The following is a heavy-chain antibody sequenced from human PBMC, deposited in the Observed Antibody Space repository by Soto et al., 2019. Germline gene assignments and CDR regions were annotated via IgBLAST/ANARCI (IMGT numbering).Heavy chain of an antibody. D-gene: IGHD6-19*01. J-gene: IGHJ4*02. CDR1: GGSFSGYY. CDR2: INRSGST. V-gene: IGHV4-34*01. Sequence: TSETLSLTCAVYGGSFSGYYWSWIRQPPGKGLEWIGEINRSGSTNYNPSLKSRVTISVDTSKNQFSLKLSSVTAADTAVYYCARKFGPWLVPRYYFDYWGQGTLVTVSS. CDR3: ARKFGPWLVPRYYFDY.